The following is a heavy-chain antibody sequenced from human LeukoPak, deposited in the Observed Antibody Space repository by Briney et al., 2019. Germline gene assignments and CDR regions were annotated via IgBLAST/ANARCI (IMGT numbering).Heavy chain of an antibody. J-gene: IGHJ5*02. CDR1: GYTFTSYG. V-gene: IGHV1-18*01. CDR2: ISAYNGNT. CDR3: ARDSETMVRGVDWFDP. D-gene: IGHD3-10*01. Sequence: GASVKVSCKASGYTFTSYGISWVRQAPGQGLEWMGWISAYNGNTIYAQKLQGRVTMTTDTSTSTAYMELRSLRSDDTAVYYCARDSETMVRGVDWFDPWGQGTLVTVSS.